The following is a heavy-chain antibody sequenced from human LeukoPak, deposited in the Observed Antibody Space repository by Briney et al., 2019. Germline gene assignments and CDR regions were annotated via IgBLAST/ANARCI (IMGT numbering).Heavy chain of an antibody. V-gene: IGHV4-30-2*05. CDR3: AREAYDFWSQGGYYYGMDV. D-gene: IGHD3-3*01. CDR1: GGSISSGGYS. J-gene: IGHJ6*02. CDR2: IYHSGST. Sequence: PSQTLSLTCAVSGGSISSGGYSWSWIRQPPGKGLEWIGYIYHSGSTYYNPSLKSRVTISVDTSKNQFSLKLSSVTAADTAVYYCAREAYDFWSQGGYYYGMDVWGQGTTVTVSS.